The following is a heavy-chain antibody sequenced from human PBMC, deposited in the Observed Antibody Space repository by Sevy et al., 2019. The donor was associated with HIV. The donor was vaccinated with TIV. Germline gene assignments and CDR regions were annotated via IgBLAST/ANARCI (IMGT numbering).Heavy chain of an antibody. CDR3: ARLPTKPTSDLYGMDV. V-gene: IGHV1-2*02. D-gene: IGHD5-12*01. CDR2: INSDSGVT. J-gene: IGHJ6*02. Sequence: ASVKVSCKASGYIFTDYYIHWVRQAPGQGLEWMAWINSDSGVTNYAQRFQGEVTVTRDTSLNTAYLDLSRLKSNDTAIYFCARLPTKPTSDLYGMDVWGQGTTVTVSS. CDR1: GYIFTDYY.